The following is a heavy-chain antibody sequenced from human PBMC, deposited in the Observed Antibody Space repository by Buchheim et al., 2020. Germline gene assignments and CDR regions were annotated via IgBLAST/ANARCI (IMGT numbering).Heavy chain of an antibody. Sequence: QVQLQESGPGLVKPSETLSLTCTVSGGSISSGGYYWSWIRQHPGKGLEWIGYIYYSGSTYYNPSLKSRVTISVDTSKNQFSQKLSSVTAADTAVYYCARVRTDGDYTETEDYYYYYMDVWGKGTT. CDR2: IYYSGST. D-gene: IGHD4-17*01. V-gene: IGHV4-31*03. CDR1: GGSISSGGYY. CDR3: ARVRTDGDYTETEDYYYYYMDV. J-gene: IGHJ6*03.